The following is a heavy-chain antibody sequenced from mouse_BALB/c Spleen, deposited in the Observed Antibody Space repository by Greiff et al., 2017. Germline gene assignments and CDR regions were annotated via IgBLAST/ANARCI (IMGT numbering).Heavy chain of an antibody. CDR1: GYSFTSYY. D-gene: IGHD4-1*01. CDR3: ARWEAGFAY. Sequence: VKLQESGPELVKPGASVKISCKASGYSFTSYYIHWVKQRPGQGLEWIGWIFPGSGNTKYNEKFKGKATLTADTSSSTAYMQLSSLTSEDSAVYFCARWEAGFAYWGQGTLVTVSA. J-gene: IGHJ3*01. V-gene: IGHV1-66*01. CDR2: IFPGSGNT.